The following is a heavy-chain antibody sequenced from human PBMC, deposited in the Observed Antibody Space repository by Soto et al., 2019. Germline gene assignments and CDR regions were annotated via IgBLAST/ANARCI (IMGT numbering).Heavy chain of an antibody. V-gene: IGHV3-43*01. Sequence: EVQLVESGGVVVQPGGSLRLSCAASGFTFDDYAMHWVRQAPGKGLEWVSLISWDGGSRYYADSVKGRFTISRDNGKNSLYLQMSSLRTEDTALYYCARDSDSDYYDSSGYIDYWGQGTLVTVSS. J-gene: IGHJ4*02. CDR3: ARDSDSDYYDSSGYIDY. D-gene: IGHD3-22*01. CDR1: GFTFDDYA. CDR2: ISWDGGSR.